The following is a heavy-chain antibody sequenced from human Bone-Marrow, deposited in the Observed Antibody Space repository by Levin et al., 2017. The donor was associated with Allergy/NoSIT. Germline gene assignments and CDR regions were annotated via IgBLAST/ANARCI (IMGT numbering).Heavy chain of an antibody. D-gene: IGHD3-10*01. CDR1: GYTLTELS. Sequence: GESLKISCKVSGYTLTELSMHWVRQAPGKGPEWMGGFDPEDGELIYAQKFQGRVTVTEDKSTNTAYMELSSLRSEDTAVYYCARDMVLSGSFDYWGQGTLVTVSS. CDR3: ARDMVLSGSFDY. J-gene: IGHJ4*02. CDR2: FDPEDGEL. V-gene: IGHV1-24*01.